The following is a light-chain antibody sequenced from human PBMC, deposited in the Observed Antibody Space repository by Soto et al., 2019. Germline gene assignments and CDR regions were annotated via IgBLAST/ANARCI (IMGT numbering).Light chain of an antibody. CDR1: QSVSSH. CDR3: QQRGSWPKT. Sequence: EIVLTQSPASLSLSTGERATLSCRASQSVSSHLAWYQQKPGQAPRLLIFDASSRATGIPARFSGSGSGTDFTLTISSLEPEDFAVYYCQQRGSWPKTFGQGTKV. V-gene: IGKV3-11*01. J-gene: IGKJ1*01. CDR2: DAS.